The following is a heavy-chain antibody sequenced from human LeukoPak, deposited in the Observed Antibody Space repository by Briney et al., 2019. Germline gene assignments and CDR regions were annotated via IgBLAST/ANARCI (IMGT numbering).Heavy chain of an antibody. V-gene: IGHV3-33*01. J-gene: IGHJ4*02. D-gene: IGHD5-12*01. CDR3: ARGDSGYDLTFDY. Sequence: GRSPRLSCAASGFTFSSYGMPWVRQAPGKGLEWVAVIWYDGSNKYYADSVKGRFTISRDNSKNTLYLQMNSLRAEDTAVYYCARGDSGYDLTFDYWGQGTLVTVSS. CDR2: IWYDGSNK. CDR1: GFTFSSYG.